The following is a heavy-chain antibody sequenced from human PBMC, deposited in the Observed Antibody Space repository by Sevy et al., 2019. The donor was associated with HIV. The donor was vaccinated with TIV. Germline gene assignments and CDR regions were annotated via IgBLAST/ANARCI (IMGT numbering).Heavy chain of an antibody. CDR1: GYTFTGYY. J-gene: IGHJ4*02. Sequence: ASVKVSCKASGYTFTGYYMHWVRQAPGQGLEWMGWINPDSCGPNYAPKFQGRVTLTRDRSISKAYMGLRRLKSDDTAVYYCVRDDRDGYFDYWGQGTLVTVSS. CDR3: VRDDRDGYFDY. V-gene: IGHV1-2*02. CDR2: INPDSCGP.